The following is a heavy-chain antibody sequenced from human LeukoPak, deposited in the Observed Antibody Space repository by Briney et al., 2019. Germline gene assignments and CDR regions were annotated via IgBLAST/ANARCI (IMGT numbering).Heavy chain of an antibody. V-gene: IGHV3-21*01. Sequence: PGGSLRLSCAASGFTFSSYSMNWVRQAPGKGLEWVSSIRSSSSYIYNADSVKGRFTISRDNAKNSLYLQMNSLRAEDTAVYYCARAPAPNWGSGWFDPWGQGTLVTVSS. CDR2: IRSSSSYI. CDR3: ARAPAPNWGSGWFDP. D-gene: IGHD7-27*01. J-gene: IGHJ5*02. CDR1: GFTFSSYS.